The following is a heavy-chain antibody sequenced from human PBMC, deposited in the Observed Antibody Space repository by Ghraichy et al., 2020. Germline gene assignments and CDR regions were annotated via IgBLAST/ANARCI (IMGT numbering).Heavy chain of an antibody. CDR1: GGSMSDYY. CDR2: MYYSGST. J-gene: IGHJ4*02. CDR3: ARGTTVIVLDY. V-gene: IGHV4-59*01. Sequence: SETLSLTCSVSGGSMSDYYWSWIRQPPGKGLEWIGYMYYSGSTNHNPSLKSRVTISVDMSKNQFSLKLSSVTAADTAVYYCARGTTVIVLDYWGQGTLVTVP. D-gene: IGHD4-17*01.